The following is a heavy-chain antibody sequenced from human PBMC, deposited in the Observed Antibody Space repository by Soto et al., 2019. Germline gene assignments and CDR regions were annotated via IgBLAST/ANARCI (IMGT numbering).Heavy chain of an antibody. CDR3: AILLHLGELSRNDAFDI. CDR2: IYYSGST. CDR1: GGSISSYY. J-gene: IGHJ3*02. V-gene: IGHV4-59*08. D-gene: IGHD3-16*02. Sequence: SETLSLTCTVSGGSISSYYWSCIRQPPGKGLEWIGYIYYSGSTNYNPSLKSRVTISIDTSKNQFSLKLSSVTAADTAVYYCAILLHLGELSRNDAFDIWGEVIMFTV.